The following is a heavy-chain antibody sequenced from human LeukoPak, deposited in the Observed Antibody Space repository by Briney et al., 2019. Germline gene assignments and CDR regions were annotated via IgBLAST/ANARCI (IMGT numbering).Heavy chain of an antibody. CDR1: GFTFSSYS. V-gene: IGHV3-21*01. J-gene: IGHJ4*02. CDR2: ISSSSSYI. D-gene: IGHD3-10*01. CDR3: ARAGTMVRGVIKSPPIDY. Sequence: PGGSLRLSCAASGFTFSSYSMNWVRQAPGKGLEWVSSISSSSSYIYYADSVKGRFTISRDNAKNSLYLQMNSLRAEDTAVYYCARAGTMVRGVIKSPPIDYWGQGTLVTVSS.